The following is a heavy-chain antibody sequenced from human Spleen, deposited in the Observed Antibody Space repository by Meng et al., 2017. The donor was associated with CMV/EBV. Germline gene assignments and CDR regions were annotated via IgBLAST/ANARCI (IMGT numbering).Heavy chain of an antibody. CDR1: GFTFSSYA. D-gene: IGHD7-27*01. CDR2: ISSSSSYA. Sequence: GESLKISCAASGFTFSSYAMSWVRQAPGKGLEWVSSISSSSSYAYHADSVKGRLTISRDNAKNSLYLQMNSLRADDTAVYYCARGSELGLYSMDVWGRGTTVTVSS. CDR3: ARGSELGLYSMDV. V-gene: IGHV3-21*01. J-gene: IGHJ6*02.